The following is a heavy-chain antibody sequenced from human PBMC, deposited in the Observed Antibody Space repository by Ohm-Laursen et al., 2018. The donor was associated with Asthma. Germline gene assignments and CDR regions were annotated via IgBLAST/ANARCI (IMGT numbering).Heavy chain of an antibody. D-gene: IGHD2-15*01. V-gene: IGHV3-30*03. Sequence: SLRLSCSASGFTFRSSGMHWVRQAPGKGLEWVAVISFEGGNKYYADSVKGRFSISRDNSKNTLYLQMNSLRAEDTAVYYCAGGGYCSGGSCYSYYYYGMDVWGQGTTVTVSS. CDR3: AGGGYCSGGSCYSYYYYGMDV. J-gene: IGHJ6*02. CDR1: GFTFRSSG. CDR2: ISFEGGNK.